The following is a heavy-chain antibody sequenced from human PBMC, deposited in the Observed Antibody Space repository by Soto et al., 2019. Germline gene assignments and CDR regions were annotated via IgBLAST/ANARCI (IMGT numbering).Heavy chain of an antibody. J-gene: IGHJ5*02. CDR2: IYWDDDK. CDR1: GFSLSTSGVG. D-gene: IGHD6-13*01. Sequence: PTLVNPTQTLTLTCTFSGFSLSTSGVGVGWIRQPPAKALEWLALIYWDDDKRDSPSLKSRLTITKDTSKNQVVLTMTNIDPVDTATYYGAHRRKPLGDNNWLDTWGQGTLVTVSS. V-gene: IGHV2-5*02. CDR3: AHRRKPLGDNNWLDT.